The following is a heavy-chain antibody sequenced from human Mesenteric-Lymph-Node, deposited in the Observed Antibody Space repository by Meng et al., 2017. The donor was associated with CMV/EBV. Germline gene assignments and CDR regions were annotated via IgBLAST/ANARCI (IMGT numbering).Heavy chain of an antibody. Sequence: GGSLRLSCSASGFTFGDYAMSWVRQAPGKGLQWVGFIRSNLYGATTDYAASVKGRFAISRDDSKSIAYLHMSSLKSEDTALYYCTRVPGYCSSTSCGIYGMDVWGQGTTVTV. J-gene: IGHJ6*02. CDR2: IRSNLYGATT. CDR1: GFTFGDYA. CDR3: TRVPGYCSSTSCGIYGMDV. V-gene: IGHV3-49*04. D-gene: IGHD2-2*01.